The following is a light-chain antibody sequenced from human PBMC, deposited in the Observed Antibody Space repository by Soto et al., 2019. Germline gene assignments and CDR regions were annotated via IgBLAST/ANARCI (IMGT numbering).Light chain of an antibody. J-gene: IGKJ1*01. CDR1: QTIYSN. CDR2: RAS. V-gene: IGKV3-15*01. CDR3: LQYHNLWA. Sequence: ILMTQSPASLSVSPGERATLSCRASQTIYSNIAWYQQRPGQAPRLLIYRASTTATGVPARFSGSGSGTEFTLTIRSLQSEDFTVYSCLQYHNLWAFGQGTKVEIK.